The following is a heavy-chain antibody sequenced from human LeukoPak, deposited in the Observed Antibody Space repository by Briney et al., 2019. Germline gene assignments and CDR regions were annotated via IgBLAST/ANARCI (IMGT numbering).Heavy chain of an antibody. V-gene: IGHV3-74*01. Sequence: GGSLRLSCAASGFTFSTSWMHWVRQAPGKGLVWVSRMNIDGTITTYADSVKGRFAVSRDNAKNTVSLQMSSLRVEDTAVYFCVRGGFPAGGDVWGQGTLVSVSS. CDR1: GFTFSTSW. CDR2: MNIDGTIT. J-gene: IGHJ4*02. D-gene: IGHD6-25*01. CDR3: VRGGFPAGGDV.